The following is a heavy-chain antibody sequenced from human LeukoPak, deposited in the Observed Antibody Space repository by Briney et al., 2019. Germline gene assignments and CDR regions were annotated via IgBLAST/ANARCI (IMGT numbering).Heavy chain of an antibody. CDR1: GGSISSSSYY. Sequence: SETLSLTCTVSGGSISSSSYYWGWIRQPPGKGLEWIGSIYYSGSTYYNPSLKSRVTISVDTSKNQFSLKLSSVTAADTAVYYCARLVSGYYGSGSYYNVATYYFDYWGQGTLVTVSS. V-gene: IGHV4-39*01. J-gene: IGHJ4*02. CDR3: ARLVSGYYGSGSYYNVATYYFDY. D-gene: IGHD3-10*01. CDR2: IYYSGST.